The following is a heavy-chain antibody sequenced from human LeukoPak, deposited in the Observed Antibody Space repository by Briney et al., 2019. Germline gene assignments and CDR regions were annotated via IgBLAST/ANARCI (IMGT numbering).Heavy chain of an antibody. CDR3: ARDRSGPFDS. CDR1: GYPFYTYG. J-gene: IGHJ4*02. D-gene: IGHD3-10*01. CDR2: ISVYNGNT. V-gene: IGHV1-18*01. Sequence: ASVKVSCKASGYPFYTYGISWVRQAPGQGLEWMGWISVYNGNTNYAQKLQGGLTLTTDTSTSSAYMELRGLRSDDTAMYYCARDRSGPFDSWGQGTLVTVSS.